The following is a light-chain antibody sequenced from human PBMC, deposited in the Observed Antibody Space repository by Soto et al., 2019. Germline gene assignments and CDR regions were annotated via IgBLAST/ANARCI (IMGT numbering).Light chain of an antibody. CDR2: ANR. CDR3: RSYDRSLSGWI. J-gene: IGLJ1*01. Sequence: QSVLTQPPSVSGAPGQGVTISCTGNGSNIGASYDVHWYQQLPGSAPRLLIYANRNRPAGVSDRFSGSKSDTSASLVISGLQADDEADYYCRSYDRSLSGWIFGTGTKVTVL. CDR1: GSNIGASYD. V-gene: IGLV1-40*01.